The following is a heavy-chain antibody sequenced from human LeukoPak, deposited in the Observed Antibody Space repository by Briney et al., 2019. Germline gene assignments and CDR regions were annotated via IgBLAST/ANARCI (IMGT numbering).Heavy chain of an antibody. CDR1: GGSISSSSYY. CDR3: ARVAGYMTEDYFDY. CDR2: IYYSGST. D-gene: IGHD6-13*01. V-gene: IGHV4-39*07. Sequence: PSETLSLTCTVSGGSISSSSYYWGWIRQPPGKGLEWIGSIYYSGSTYYNPSLKSRVTISVDTSKNQFSLRLSSVTAADTAVYCCARVAGYMTEDYFDYWGQGTLITVSS. J-gene: IGHJ4*02.